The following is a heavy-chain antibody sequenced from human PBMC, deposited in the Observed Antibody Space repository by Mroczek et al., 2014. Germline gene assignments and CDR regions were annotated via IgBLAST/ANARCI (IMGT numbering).Heavy chain of an antibody. CDR3: ARRSRYCSSTSCYTDNWFDP. CDR2: IYPGDSDT. Sequence: VQLVQSGAEVKKPGESLKISCKGSGYSFTSYWIGWVRQMPGKGLEWMGIIYPGDSDTRYSPSFQGQVTISADKSISTAYLQWSSLKASDTAMYYCARRSRYCSSTSCYTDNWFDPWGQGTLVTVSS. D-gene: IGHD2-2*02. CDR1: GYSFTSYW. V-gene: IGHV5-51*03. J-gene: IGHJ5*02.